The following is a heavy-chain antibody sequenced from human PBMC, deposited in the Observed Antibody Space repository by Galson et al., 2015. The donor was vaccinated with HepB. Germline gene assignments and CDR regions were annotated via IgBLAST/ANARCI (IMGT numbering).Heavy chain of an antibody. CDR3: ARDGIVGDTFGGVRFPAYFDY. CDR2: INPSGGST. CDR1: GYTFTSYY. D-gene: IGHD3-16*01. Sequence: SVKVSCKASGYTFTSYYMHWVRQAPGQGLEWMGIINPSGGSTSYAQKFQGRVTMTRDTTTSTVYMELSSLRSEDTAVYYCARDGIVGDTFGGVRFPAYFDYWGQGTLVTVSS. J-gene: IGHJ4*02. V-gene: IGHV1-46*03.